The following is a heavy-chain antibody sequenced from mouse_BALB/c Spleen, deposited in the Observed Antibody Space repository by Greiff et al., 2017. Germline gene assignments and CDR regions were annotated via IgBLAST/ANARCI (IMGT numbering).Heavy chain of an antibody. CDR1: GFTFSSYA. CDR3: ARGSTAYAMDY. V-gene: IGHV5-6-5*01. J-gene: IGHJ4*01. Sequence: EVQLVESGGGLVKPGGSLKLSCAASGFTFSSYAMSWVRQTPEKRLEWVASISSGGSTYYADTVKGRFTISRDNPKNTLFLQMTSLRSEDTAMYYCARGSTAYAMDYWGQGTSVTVSS. CDR2: ISSGGST. D-gene: IGHD1-2*01.